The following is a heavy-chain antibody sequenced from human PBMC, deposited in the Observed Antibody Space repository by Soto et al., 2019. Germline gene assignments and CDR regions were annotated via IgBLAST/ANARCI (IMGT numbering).Heavy chain of an antibody. CDR2: IDPSDSQT. V-gene: IGHV5-10-1*01. CDR3: ARQIYDSDTGPNFQYYFDS. J-gene: IGHJ4*02. Sequence: PGESLTLSCKGSGYSFAGYWITWVRQKPGKGLEWMGRIDPSDSQTYYSPSFRGHVTSSVTKSITTVFLQWSSLRASDTAMYYCARQIYDSDTGPNFQYYFDSWGQGTPVTVAS. D-gene: IGHD3-22*01. CDR1: GYSFAGYW.